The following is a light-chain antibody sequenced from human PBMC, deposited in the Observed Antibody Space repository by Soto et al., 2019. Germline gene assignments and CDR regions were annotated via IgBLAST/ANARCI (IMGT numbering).Light chain of an antibody. CDR2: DVY. CDR1: NSDVGGYDY. V-gene: IGLV2-11*01. Sequence: QSVLTQPRSVSGSPGQSGTISCTGTNSDVGGYDYVSWYQQHPGKAPKLIVYDVYKRPTGVPDRISGSKSGNTASLTISGLQAEDEADYYCCSYAGDSWVFGGGTKVTVL. CDR3: CSYAGDSWV. J-gene: IGLJ3*02.